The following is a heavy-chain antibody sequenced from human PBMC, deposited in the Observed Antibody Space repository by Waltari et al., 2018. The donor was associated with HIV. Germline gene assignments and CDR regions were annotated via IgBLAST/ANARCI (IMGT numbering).Heavy chain of an antibody. V-gene: IGHV3-15*01. Sequence: EVQLVESGGGLVKPGGSLRLSCAASGFTFNNAWMSWVRQAPGKGLEWVCRMKTKTDGGTTDYAAPVKGRFTISRDDSKNTLYLQMNSLKTEDTAVYFCTIPPFGYSLGYWGQGTLVTVSS. CDR2: MKTKTDGGTT. J-gene: IGHJ4*02. CDR1: GFTFNNAW. D-gene: IGHD3-22*01. CDR3: TIPPFGYSLGY.